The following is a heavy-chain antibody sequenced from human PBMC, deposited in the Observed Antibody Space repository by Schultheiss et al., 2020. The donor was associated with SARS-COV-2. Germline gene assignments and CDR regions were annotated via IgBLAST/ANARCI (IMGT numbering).Heavy chain of an antibody. V-gene: IGHV4-30-4*01. CDR3: ARGRMGFDP. J-gene: IGHJ5*02. CDR2: IYYNGRT. CDR1: GGSISSGDYY. Sequence: LRLSCTVSGGSISSGDYYWSWIRQPPGKGLEWIGYIYYNGRTYHNPSVRSRVAISVDTSKNQFSLKLNFVTAADTAVYYCARGRMGFDPWGQGTLVTVSS. D-gene: IGHD1-14*01.